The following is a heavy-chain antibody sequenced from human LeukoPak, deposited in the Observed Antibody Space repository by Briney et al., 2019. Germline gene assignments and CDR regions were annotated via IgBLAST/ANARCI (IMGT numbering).Heavy chain of an antibody. CDR1: GGSFSGYY. CDR2: INHSGSA. V-gene: IGHV4-34*01. CDR3: ARGPYYYGMDV. J-gene: IGHJ6*02. Sequence: SETLSLTCAVYGGSFSGYYWSWIRQPPGKGLEWIGEINHSGSANYNPSLKSRVTISVDTSKNQFSLKLSSVTAADTAVYYCARGPYYYGMDVWGQGTTVTVSS.